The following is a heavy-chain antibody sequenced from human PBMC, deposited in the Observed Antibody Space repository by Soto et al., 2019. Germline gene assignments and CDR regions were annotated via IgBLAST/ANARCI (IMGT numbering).Heavy chain of an antibody. CDR1: GSAISSGDYY. CDR3: ARDNQYSGYSYGPIDY. CDR2: IYYSGST. V-gene: IGHV4-30-4*01. Sequence: TLFLSCTVSGSAISSGDYYWIWIRQPPGKGLEWIGYIYYSGSTYYNPSLKSRVTISVDTSKSQFSLKLSSVTAADTAVYYCARDNQYSGYSYGPIDYWGQGALVTVSS. J-gene: IGHJ4*02. D-gene: IGHD5-18*01.